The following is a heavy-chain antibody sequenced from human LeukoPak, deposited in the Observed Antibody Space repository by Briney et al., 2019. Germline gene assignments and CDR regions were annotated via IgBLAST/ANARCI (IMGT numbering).Heavy chain of an antibody. D-gene: IGHD3-22*01. CDR2: IYPGDSDT. CDR3: ARSYYYDSSGYPKPKWFDP. V-gene: IGHV5-51*01. Sequence: GESLKISCKGSGYSFTNYWIGWVRQMPGKGLEWMGIIYPGDSDTRYSPSFQGQVTISADKSISTAYLQWSSLKASDTAMYYCARSYYYDSSGYPKPKWFDPWGQGTLVTVSS. J-gene: IGHJ5*02. CDR1: GYSFTNYW.